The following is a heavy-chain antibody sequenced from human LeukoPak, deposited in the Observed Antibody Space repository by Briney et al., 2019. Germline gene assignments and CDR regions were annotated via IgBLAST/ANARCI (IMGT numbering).Heavy chain of an antibody. Sequence: SETLSLTCTVSGGSISSSSYYWGWIRQPPGKGLEWIGSIYHSGSTYYNPSLKSRVTISVDTSKNQFSLKLSSVTAADTAVYYCASPGTYSSSWYGFDYWGQGTLVTVSS. CDR1: GGSISSSSYY. CDR2: IYHSGST. J-gene: IGHJ4*02. V-gene: IGHV4-39*07. CDR3: ASPGTYSSSWYGFDY. D-gene: IGHD6-13*01.